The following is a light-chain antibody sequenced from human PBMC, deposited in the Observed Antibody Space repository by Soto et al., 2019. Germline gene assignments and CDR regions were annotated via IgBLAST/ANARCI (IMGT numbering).Light chain of an antibody. J-gene: IGKJ5*01. CDR1: QDIGSH. V-gene: IGKV1D-16*01. CDR3: QQFRSFPIT. Sequence: DIQMTQSPSSLSASVGDRVTITCRASQDIGSHLAWYQQKLEKAPKSLIYFASTLQSGVPSRFSASGSGTDFTLTISSLQPEDFATYYCQQFRSFPITFGQGTRLEIK. CDR2: FAS.